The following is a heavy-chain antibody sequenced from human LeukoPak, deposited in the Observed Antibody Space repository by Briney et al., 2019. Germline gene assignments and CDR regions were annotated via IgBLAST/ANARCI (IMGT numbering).Heavy chain of an antibody. CDR2: IYYSGST. D-gene: IGHD3-22*01. Sequence: PSETLSLTCTVSGGSISSSSYYWGWIRQPPGKGLEWIGSIYYSGSTYYNPSLKSRVTISVDRSKNQFSLKLSSVTAADTAVYYCARDRKYYDSSGYYYFDYWGQGTPVTVSS. J-gene: IGHJ4*02. CDR1: GGSISSSSYY. CDR3: ARDRKYYDSSGYYYFDY. V-gene: IGHV4-39*02.